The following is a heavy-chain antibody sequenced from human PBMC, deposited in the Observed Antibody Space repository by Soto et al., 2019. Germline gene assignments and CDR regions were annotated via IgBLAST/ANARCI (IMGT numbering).Heavy chain of an antibody. CDR1: GFTFSSYS. V-gene: IGHV3-48*02. Sequence: GGSLRLSCAASGFTFSSYSMNWVRQAPGKGLEWVSYISSSSSTIYYADSVEGRFTISRDNAKNSLYLQMNSLRDVDTAVYYCARDPRPGIVGATYYYYGMDVWGQGTTVTVSS. D-gene: IGHD1-26*01. CDR2: ISSSSSTI. J-gene: IGHJ6*02. CDR3: ARDPRPGIVGATYYYYGMDV.